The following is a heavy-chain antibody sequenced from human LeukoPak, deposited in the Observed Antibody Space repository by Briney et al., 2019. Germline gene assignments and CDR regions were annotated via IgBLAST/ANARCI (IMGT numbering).Heavy chain of an antibody. CDR3: AKDGGDTGQEGTFDY. D-gene: IGHD5-18*01. Sequence: GGSLRLSCAASGFTFDDYTMHWVRQAPGKGLEWVSLISWDGGSTYYADSVKGRFTISRDNSKNSLYLQMNSLRTEDTALYYCAKDGGDTGQEGTFDYWGQRTLVTISS. CDR2: ISWDGGST. J-gene: IGHJ4*02. V-gene: IGHV3-43*01. CDR1: GFTFDDYT.